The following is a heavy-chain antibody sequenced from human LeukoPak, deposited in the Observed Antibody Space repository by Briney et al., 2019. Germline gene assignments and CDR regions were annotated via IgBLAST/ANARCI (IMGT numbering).Heavy chain of an antibody. CDR1: GYTFTSYG. J-gene: IGHJ4*02. CDR2: ISAYNGNT. CDR3: ARDHFFYYDSSGAPFDY. D-gene: IGHD3-22*01. V-gene: IGHV1-18*01. Sequence: GASVKVSCKASGYTFTSYGISWVRQAPGQGLEWMGWISAYNGNTNYAQKLQGRVTMTTDTSTSTAYMELRSLRSDDTAVYYCARDHFFYYDSSGAPFDYWGQGTLVTVSS.